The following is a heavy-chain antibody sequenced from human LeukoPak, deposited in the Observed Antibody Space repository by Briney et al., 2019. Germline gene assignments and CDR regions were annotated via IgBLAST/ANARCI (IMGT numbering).Heavy chain of an antibody. CDR3: AREPRIVGATWDY. CDR1: GGSISRYY. V-gene: IGHV4-59*01. J-gene: IGHJ4*02. CDR2: IYYSGST. Sequence: SETLSLTCTVSGGSISRYYWSWIRQPPGKGLEWIGYIYYSGSTNFNPSLKSRVTISVDTSKNQFSLKLSSVTAADTAVYYCAREPRIVGATWDYWGQGTLVTVSS. D-gene: IGHD1-26*01.